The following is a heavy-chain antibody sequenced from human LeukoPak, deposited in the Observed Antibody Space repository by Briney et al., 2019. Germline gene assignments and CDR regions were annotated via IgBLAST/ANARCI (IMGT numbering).Heavy chain of an antibody. CDR3: ARVEVGGSYSKFDY. CDR2: INEDGSTI. J-gene: IGHJ4*02. D-gene: IGHD1-26*01. Sequence: PGGSLRLFCAASGFSFSSYWMHWVRQAPGKGLVWVSRINEDGSTINYADSVKGRFTISRDNAKNTLSLQMNSLRAEDTAVYYCARVEVGGSYSKFDYWGQGTLVTVSS. CDR1: GFSFSSYW. V-gene: IGHV3-74*01.